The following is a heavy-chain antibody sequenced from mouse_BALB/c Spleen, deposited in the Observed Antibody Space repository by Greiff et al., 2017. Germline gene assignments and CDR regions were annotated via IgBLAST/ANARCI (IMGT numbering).Heavy chain of an antibody. V-gene: IGHV1-67*01. CDR1: GYTFTDYA. Sequence: VQLQQSGPELVRPGVSVKISCKGSGYTFTDYAMHWVKQSHAKSLEWIGVISTYYGNTNYNQKFKGKATMTVDKSSSTAYMELARLTSEESAIYYCARGLYYGSRGYFDVWGAGTTVTVSS. J-gene: IGHJ1*01. CDR3: ARGLYYGSRGYFDV. CDR2: ISTYYGNT. D-gene: IGHD1-1*01.